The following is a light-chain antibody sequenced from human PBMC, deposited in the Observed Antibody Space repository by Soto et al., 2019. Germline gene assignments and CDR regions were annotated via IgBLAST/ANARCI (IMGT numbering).Light chain of an antibody. V-gene: IGKV1-39*01. Sequence: DIEMIQSKSSLSASVGDRVTITCRASQSISSYLNWYQQKPGKAPKLLIYAASSLQSGVPSRFSGSGSGTDFTLTISSLQPEDFATYYCQQSYSTPRTFGGGTKVDIK. CDR3: QQSYSTPRT. CDR2: AAS. CDR1: QSISSY. J-gene: IGKJ4*01.